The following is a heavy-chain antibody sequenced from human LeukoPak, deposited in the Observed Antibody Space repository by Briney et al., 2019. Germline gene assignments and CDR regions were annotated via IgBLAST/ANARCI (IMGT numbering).Heavy chain of an antibody. CDR2: ISSSSSYI. D-gene: IGHD2-21*02. Sequence: EGSLRLSSAASGFTFSSYSMNWVRQAPGKGLEWVSSISSSSSYIYYADSVKGRFTISRDNAKNSLYLQMNSLRAEDTAVYYCAREVNCGGDCYAFDIWGQGTMVTVSS. CDR3: AREVNCGGDCYAFDI. J-gene: IGHJ3*02. V-gene: IGHV3-21*01. CDR1: GFTFSSYS.